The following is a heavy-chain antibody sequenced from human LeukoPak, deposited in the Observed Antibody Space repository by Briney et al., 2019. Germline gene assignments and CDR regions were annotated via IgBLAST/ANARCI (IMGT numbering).Heavy chain of an antibody. D-gene: IGHD2-2*01. CDR2: INPNSGGT. J-gene: IGHJ4*02. V-gene: IGHV1-2*02. CDR3: AREGYCSSTSCYGFADY. Sequence: ASAKVSCKASGYTFTGYYMHWVRQAPGQGLEWMGWINPNSGGTNYAQKFQGRVTMTRDTSISTAYMELSRLRSDDTAVYYCAREGYCSSTSCYGFADYWGQGTLVTVSS. CDR1: GYTFTGYY.